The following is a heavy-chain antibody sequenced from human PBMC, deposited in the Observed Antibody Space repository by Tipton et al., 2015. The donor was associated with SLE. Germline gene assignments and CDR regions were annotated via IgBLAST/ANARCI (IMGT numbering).Heavy chain of an antibody. J-gene: IGHJ6*02. Sequence: LRLSCTVSGGSISSSNHYWGWIRQPPGKGLEWIGSIYYSGNTYYSPSLESRVTISVDTSKNHFSLNLYSVTAADTAVYYCARGSRGVGFDVWGHGTTVIVSS. CDR1: GGSISSSNHY. CDR3: ARGSRGVGFDV. V-gene: IGHV4-39*07. CDR2: IYYSGNT. D-gene: IGHD3-10*01.